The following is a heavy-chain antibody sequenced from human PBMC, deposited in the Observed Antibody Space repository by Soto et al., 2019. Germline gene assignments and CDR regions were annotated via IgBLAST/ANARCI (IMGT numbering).Heavy chain of an antibody. J-gene: IGHJ4*02. CDR3: ARNAPPDDY. V-gene: IGHV1-18*01. CDR2: ISAYNGNT. CDR1: GYTFTSYV. Sequence: QVQLVQSGAEVKKPGASVKVSCKASGYTFTSYVISWVRQAPGQGLEWMGWISAYNGNTNHAQKLNGRVTMTTDTPTRKAHMALGSLRSDDTDVYYCARNAPPDDYWGQGTLVTVSS.